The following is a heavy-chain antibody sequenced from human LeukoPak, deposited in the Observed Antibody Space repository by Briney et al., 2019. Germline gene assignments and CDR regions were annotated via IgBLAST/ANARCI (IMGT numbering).Heavy chain of an antibody. Sequence: GASVKVSCKASGGTFSSYAISWVRQAPGQGLEWMGGIIPIFGTANYAQKFQGRVTITTDESTSTAYMELSSLRSEDTAVYYCARGVHLGYCSSTSCWDRNWFDPWGQGTLVTVSS. V-gene: IGHV1-69*05. CDR1: GGTFSSYA. CDR2: IIPIFGTA. D-gene: IGHD2-2*01. J-gene: IGHJ5*02. CDR3: ARGVHLGYCSSTSCWDRNWFDP.